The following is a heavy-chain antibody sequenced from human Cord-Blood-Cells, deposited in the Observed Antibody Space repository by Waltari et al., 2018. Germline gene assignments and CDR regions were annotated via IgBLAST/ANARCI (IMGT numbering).Heavy chain of an antibody. CDR1: VEPVSHNSVD. J-gene: IGHJ2*01. CDR3: AKSAIGGKGPGRYFEL. CDR2: TSLRSKWYN. D-gene: IGHD3-16*01. Sequence: QLQLPHSDPALVEPAQTLSRTSAIHVEPVSHNSVDLYYIRRFPSRGLEWLGRTSLRSKWYNDYTVSLKSRITINPVTSKNQFSLQLNSVTPEDTAVYYCAKSAIGGKGPGRYFELWGRGTLVTVSS. V-gene: IGHV6-1*01.